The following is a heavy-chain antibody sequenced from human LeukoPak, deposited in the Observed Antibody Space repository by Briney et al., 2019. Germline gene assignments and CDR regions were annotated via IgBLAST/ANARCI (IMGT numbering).Heavy chain of an antibody. Sequence: GGSLRLSCAASGFTFSSYAMSWVRQAPGKGLEWVSAISGSGGSTYYADSVKGRFTISRDNSKNTLYLQMNSLRAEDPAVYYCAKFPYFWSPGDYYMDVLGKGTTVTVSS. V-gene: IGHV3-23*01. CDR2: ISGSGGST. D-gene: IGHD3-3*01. J-gene: IGHJ6*03. CDR3: AKFPYFWSPGDYYMDV. CDR1: GFTFSSYA.